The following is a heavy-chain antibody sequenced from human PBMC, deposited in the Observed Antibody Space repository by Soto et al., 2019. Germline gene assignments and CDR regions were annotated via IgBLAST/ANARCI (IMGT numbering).Heavy chain of an antibody. CDR3: ARQAPVPLVVDY. Sequence: ASETLSLTCTVSGGSISSGDYYRSWIRQPPGKGLEWIGYIYYSGSTYYNPSLKSRVTISVDTSKNQLSLKLSSVTAADTAVYCGARQAPVPLVVDYWGQGTLVTVCS. CDR2: IYYSGST. V-gene: IGHV4-30-4*01. D-gene: IGHD2-15*01. J-gene: IGHJ4*02. CDR1: GGSISSGDYY.